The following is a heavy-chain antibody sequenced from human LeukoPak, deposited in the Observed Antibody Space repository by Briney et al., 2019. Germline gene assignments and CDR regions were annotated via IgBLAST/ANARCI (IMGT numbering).Heavy chain of an antibody. Sequence: SETLSLTCTVSGGSISSYYWSWIRQPPGKGLEWIGYIYYSGSTNYNPSLKSRVTISVDTSKNQFSLKLSSVTAADTAVYYCARAHYRNCGGDRYSTYFDLWGRGTLVTVSS. CDR1: GGSISSYY. CDR2: IYYSGST. CDR3: ARAHYRNCGGDRYSTYFDL. V-gene: IGHV4-59*01. J-gene: IGHJ2*01. D-gene: IGHD2-21*02.